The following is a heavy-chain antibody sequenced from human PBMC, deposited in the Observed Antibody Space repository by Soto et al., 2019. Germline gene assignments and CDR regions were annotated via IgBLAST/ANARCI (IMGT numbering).Heavy chain of an antibody. Sequence: ASVKVSCKASGYTFTTYDINWVRQATGQGLEWMGRMNPKSGNTDYAQKFQGRVTMTRSTSISTAYMEVSSLRSEDTAVYYCARGPYYYYYMDVWGKGTTVTVSS. J-gene: IGHJ6*03. CDR3: ARGPYYYYYMDV. CDR1: GYTFTTYD. V-gene: IGHV1-8*01. CDR2: MNPKSGNT.